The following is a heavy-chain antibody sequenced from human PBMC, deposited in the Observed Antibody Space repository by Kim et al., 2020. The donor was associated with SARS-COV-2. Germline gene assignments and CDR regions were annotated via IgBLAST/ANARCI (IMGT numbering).Heavy chain of an antibody. CDR3: ARGQNYYYYGMDV. J-gene: IGHJ6*02. CDR1: GGSFSGYY. V-gene: IGHV4-34*01. CDR2: INHSGST. Sequence: SETLSLTCAVYGGSFSGYYWSWIRQPPGKGLEWIGEINHSGSTNYNPSLKSRVTISVDTSKNQFSLKLSSVTAADTAVYYCARGQNYYYYGMDVWGQGTTVTVSS.